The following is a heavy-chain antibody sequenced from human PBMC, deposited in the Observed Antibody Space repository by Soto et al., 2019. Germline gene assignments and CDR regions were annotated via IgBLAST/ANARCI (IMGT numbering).Heavy chain of an antibody. V-gene: IGHV4-59*08. D-gene: IGHD3-22*01. J-gene: IGHJ4*02. CDR2: IYYSGST. Sequence: PSETLSLTCTVSGGSLNTYYRGWFRQPPGKGLEWVGYIYYSGSTTYSPSLKSRVTISLDTSKNQFSLILNSVTAADTAVYYCARLGGYYQAFDQWGQGSLVTVSS. CDR1: GGSLNTYY. CDR3: ARLGGYYQAFDQ.